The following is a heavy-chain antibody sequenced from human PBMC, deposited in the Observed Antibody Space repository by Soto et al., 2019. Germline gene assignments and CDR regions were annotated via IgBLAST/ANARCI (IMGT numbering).Heavy chain of an antibody. CDR2: IYYSGST. CDR3: ARRYGTCFDF. J-gene: IGHJ4*01. D-gene: IGHD5-18*01. V-gene: IGHV4-39*01. Sequence: PSETLSLTCSVSGGSISSSSYFWGWIRQPPGKWLEWIGSIYYSGSTYYNPSLKNQDTVSVDTSKKQLSLKLSSVTAAVTAVYYRARRYGTCFDFWGQGALVTVSS. CDR1: GGSISSSSYF.